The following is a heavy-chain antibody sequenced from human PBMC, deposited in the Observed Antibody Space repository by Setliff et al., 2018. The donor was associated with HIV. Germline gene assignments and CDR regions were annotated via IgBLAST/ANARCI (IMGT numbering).Heavy chain of an antibody. J-gene: IGHJ5*02. V-gene: IGHV1-3*03. CDR1: GYTSTSYA. CDR2: INAGNGNT. CDR3: ARSPPYYDILTGYSNRGNWFDP. D-gene: IGHD3-9*01. Sequence: ASVKVSCKASGYTSTSYAMHWVRQAPGQRLEWMGWINAGNGNTKYSQEFQGRVTITRDTSASTAYMELSSLRSEDMAVYYCARSPPYYDILTGYSNRGNWFDPWGQGTLVTVSS.